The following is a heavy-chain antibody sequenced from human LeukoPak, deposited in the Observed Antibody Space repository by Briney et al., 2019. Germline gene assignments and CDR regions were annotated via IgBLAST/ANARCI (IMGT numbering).Heavy chain of an antibody. CDR2: IYYSGST. CDR3: ASITMVRGVNY. D-gene: IGHD3-10*01. V-gene: IGHV4-30-4*08. CDR1: GGSISSGDYY. J-gene: IGHJ4*02. Sequence: SQTLSLTCTVSGGSISSGDYYWSWIRQPPGRGLEWIGYIYYSGSTYYNPSLKSRVTISVDTSKNQFSLKLSSVTAADTAVYYCASITMVRGVNYWGQGTLVTVSS.